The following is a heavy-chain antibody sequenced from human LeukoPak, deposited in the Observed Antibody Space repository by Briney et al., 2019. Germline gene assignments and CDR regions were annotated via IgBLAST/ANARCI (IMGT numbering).Heavy chain of an antibody. V-gene: IGHV3-15*01. J-gene: IGHJ4*02. CDR1: GFSISNAW. D-gene: IGHD2-2*01. CDR2: IISKTSGGTT. Sequence: GGSLSLSCAASGFSISNAWTGWVRQAPGKGLEWVGRIISKTSGGTTGYAAPVKDRFTISRDDSKSIAYLQMNSLKTEDTAVYYCTRDLCSSTSCYSPFDYWGQGTLVTVSS. CDR3: TRDLCSSTSCYSPFDY.